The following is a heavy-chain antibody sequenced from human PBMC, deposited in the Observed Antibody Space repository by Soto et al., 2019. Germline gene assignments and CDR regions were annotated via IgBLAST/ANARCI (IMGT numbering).Heavy chain of an antibody. J-gene: IGHJ4*02. CDR2: IYWDDDT. D-gene: IGHD6-25*01. CDR3: AHAMAARIFDA. V-gene: IGHV2-5*02. Sequence: QITLKEAGPTLVKPTQTLTLTCSFSGFSLITSGVGVGWIRQPPGKALEWLALIYWDDDTGYSTSLRNRLTNTKDTAINQLVLTMTNMDPADTATYYRAHAMAARIFDAWGQGTLFTVSS. CDR1: GFSLITSGVG.